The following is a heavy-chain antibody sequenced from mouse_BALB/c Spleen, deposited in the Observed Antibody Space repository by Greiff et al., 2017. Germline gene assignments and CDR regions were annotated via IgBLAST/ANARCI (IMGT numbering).Heavy chain of an antibody. V-gene: IGHV5-6*01. Sequence: EVKLVESGGDLVKPGGSLKLSCAASGFTFSSYGMSWVRQTPDKRLEWVATISSGGSYTYYPDSVKGRFTISRDNAKNTLYLQMSSLKSEDTAMYYCAREGVRLWYFDYWGQGTTLTVSS. CDR3: AREGVRLWYFDY. D-gene: IGHD2-14*01. CDR1: GFTFSSYG. CDR2: ISSGGSYT. J-gene: IGHJ2*01.